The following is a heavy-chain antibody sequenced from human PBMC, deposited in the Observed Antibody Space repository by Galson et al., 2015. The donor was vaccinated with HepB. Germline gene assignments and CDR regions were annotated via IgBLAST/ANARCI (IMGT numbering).Heavy chain of an antibody. V-gene: IGHV3-48*01. CDR2: ISSSSSTI. CDR1: GFTFSSYS. J-gene: IGHJ3*02. CDR3: ASQTTTYYYDSSGYPGAQTDAFDI. D-gene: IGHD3-22*01. Sequence: SLRLSCAASGFTFSSYSMNWVRQAPGKGLEWVSYISSSSSTIYYADSVKGRFTISRDNAKNSLYLQMNSLRAEDTAVYYCASQTTTYYYDSSGYPGAQTDAFDIWGQGTMVTVSS.